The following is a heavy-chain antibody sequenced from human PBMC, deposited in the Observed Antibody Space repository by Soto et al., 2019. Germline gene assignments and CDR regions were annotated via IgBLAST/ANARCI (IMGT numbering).Heavy chain of an antibody. Sequence: QVQVVQSGAEVKTPGSSVKVSCKASGGTFSSYPITWVRQAPGQVLEWLGRIIPIVGVTNYAQKFKDRLTMSADRPTTTAYMELSSLTSADTAVYYCVRDWESTTQTWGVVDSWGQGTLVTVSS. V-gene: IGHV1-69*04. CDR3: VRDWESTTQTWGVVDS. J-gene: IGHJ4*02. D-gene: IGHD1-1*01. CDR1: GGTFSSYP. CDR2: IIPIVGVT.